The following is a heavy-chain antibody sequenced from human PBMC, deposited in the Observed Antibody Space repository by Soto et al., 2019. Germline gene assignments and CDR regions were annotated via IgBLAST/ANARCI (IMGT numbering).Heavy chain of an antibody. CDR3: ARLPDYSNYDHYYYYGMDV. CDR2: IIPIFGTA. Sequence: SVKVSCKASGGTFSSYAISWVRQAPGQGLEWMGGIIPIFGTANYAQKFQGRVTITADESTSTAYMELSGLRSEDTAVYYCARLPDYSNYDHYYYYGMDVWGQGTTVTVSS. J-gene: IGHJ6*02. V-gene: IGHV1-69*13. D-gene: IGHD4-4*01. CDR1: GGTFSSYA.